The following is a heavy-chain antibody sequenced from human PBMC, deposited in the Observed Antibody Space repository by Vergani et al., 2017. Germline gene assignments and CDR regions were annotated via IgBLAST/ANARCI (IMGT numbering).Heavy chain of an antibody. CDR3: AREVAYGMDV. CDR1: GGSISSGSYY. J-gene: IGHJ6*02. CDR2: IYYSGST. Sequence: QVQLQESGPGLVKPSQTLSLTCTVSGGSISSGSYYWSWIRQPAGKGLEWIGRIYYSGSTNYNPSLKSRVTISVDTSKNQFSLKLCSVTAADTAEYYCAREVAYGMDVWGQGTTVTVSS. D-gene: IGHD2-15*01. V-gene: IGHV4-61*02.